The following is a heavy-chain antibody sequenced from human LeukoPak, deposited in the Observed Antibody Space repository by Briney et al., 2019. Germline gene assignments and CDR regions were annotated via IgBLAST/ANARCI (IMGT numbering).Heavy chain of an antibody. CDR2: ISYSGST. CDR3: ARGSWAGYGGNPVEFDP. CDR1: GGSISSFY. D-gene: IGHD4-23*01. Sequence: SETLSLTCTVSGGSISSFYWSWIRQPPGEGLEWIGYISYSGSTNYNPSLKSRVTISVDTSKNQFSLKLSSVTAADTAVYYCARGSWAGYGGNPVEFDPWGQGTLVTVSS. V-gene: IGHV4-59*01. J-gene: IGHJ5*02.